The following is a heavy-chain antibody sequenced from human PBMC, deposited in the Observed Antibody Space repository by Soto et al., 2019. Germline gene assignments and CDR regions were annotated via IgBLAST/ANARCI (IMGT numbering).Heavy chain of an antibody. J-gene: IGHJ3*02. Sequence: GESLKISCAASGFAFSSYWMHWVRQAPGKGLVWVSRINSDGSSTSYADSVKGRFTISRDNAKNTLYLQMNSLRAEDTAVYYCARVCSGGSCYVRAFDIWGQGTMVTVSS. CDR3: ARVCSGGSCYVRAFDI. CDR2: INSDGSST. D-gene: IGHD2-15*01. CDR1: GFAFSSYW. V-gene: IGHV3-74*01.